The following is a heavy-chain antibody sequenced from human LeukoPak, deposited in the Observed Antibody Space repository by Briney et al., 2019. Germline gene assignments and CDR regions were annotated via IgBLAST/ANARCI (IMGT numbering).Heavy chain of an antibody. Sequence: GGSLRLSCAASGFTFSGYTMNWVRQAPGRGLEWVSYISGSSSTIFYADSVKGRFTISRDNAKNTLYLQMNSLRAEDTAVYYCARDLPTITMIVVATPAWGQGTLVTVSS. CDR3: ARDLPTITMIVVATPA. CDR2: ISGSSSTI. D-gene: IGHD3-22*01. CDR1: GFTFSGYT. V-gene: IGHV3-48*01. J-gene: IGHJ5*02.